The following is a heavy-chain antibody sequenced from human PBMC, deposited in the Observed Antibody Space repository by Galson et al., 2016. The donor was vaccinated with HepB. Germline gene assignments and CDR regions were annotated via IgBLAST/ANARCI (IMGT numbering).Heavy chain of an antibody. CDR3: ARSFKGAH. CDR2: ITYSGNT. V-gene: IGHV4-61*01. J-gene: IGHJ4*02. Sequence: ETLSLTCTVSGGSVTSGPNYWSWVRQPPGKGLEWIGYITYSGNTLYTPPLKSRVTITVDTAKNQISLKVNSVTAADTAVYYCARSFKGAHWGQGILVTVSS. D-gene: IGHD1-26*01. CDR1: GGSVTSGPNY.